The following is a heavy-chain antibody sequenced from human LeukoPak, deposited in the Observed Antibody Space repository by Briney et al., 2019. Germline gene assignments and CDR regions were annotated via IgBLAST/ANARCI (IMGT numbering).Heavy chain of an antibody. CDR1: GGTFISYA. J-gene: IGHJ5*02. V-gene: IGHV1-69*06. Sequence: ASVTVSYTGSGGTFISYAISWVRRAPGGGGEGMGGIITIFGTANYTQKFQGRVTITADKSTSTAYMELSSLRSEDTAVYYCARLGWFDPWGQGTLVTVSS. CDR3: ARLGWFDP. CDR2: IITIFGTA.